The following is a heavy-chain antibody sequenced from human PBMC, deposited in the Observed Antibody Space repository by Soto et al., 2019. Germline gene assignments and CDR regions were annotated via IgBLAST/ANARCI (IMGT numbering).Heavy chain of an antibody. V-gene: IGHV1-46*01. CDR1: GYTFTSYY. Sequence: GASVKVSCKASGYTFTSYYMHWVRQPPGQGLEWMGIINPSGGSTSYAQKFQGRVTMTRDTSTSTVYMELSSLRSEDTAVYYCARDDNDYGDLNWFDPWGQGTLVTVSS. D-gene: IGHD4-17*01. CDR2: INPSGGST. CDR3: ARDDNDYGDLNWFDP. J-gene: IGHJ5*02.